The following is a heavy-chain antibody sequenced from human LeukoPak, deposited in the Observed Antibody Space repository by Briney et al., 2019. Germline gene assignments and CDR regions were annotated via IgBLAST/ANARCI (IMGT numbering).Heavy chain of an antibody. CDR1: GGSLSSYY. Sequence: SETLSVTCTVSGGSLSSYYWSWIRQPAGKGLEWIGRIYTSGSTNYNPSLKSRVTMSVDTSKNQFSLKLSSVTAADTAVYYCARGRDASGGSYYFRVYYYYMDVWGKGTTVTVSS. J-gene: IGHJ6*03. D-gene: IGHD1-26*01. CDR2: IYTSGST. V-gene: IGHV4-4*07. CDR3: ARGRDASGGSYYFRVYYYYMDV.